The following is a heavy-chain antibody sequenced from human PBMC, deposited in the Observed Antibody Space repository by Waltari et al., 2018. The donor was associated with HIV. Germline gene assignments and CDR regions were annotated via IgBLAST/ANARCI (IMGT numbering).Heavy chain of an antibody. J-gene: IGHJ5*02. CDR3: ARVIGNTKGSWFDP. V-gene: IGHV3-33*01. Sequence: QVQLVESGGGVVQPAKSLRLSCAASGFNFNNFGMVWVRQAPGKGLEWGAVIWYDGSKMYYADSVKGRLTISKDNSKNTLHLQMNSLRAEDTAIYYCARVIGNTKGSWFDPWGQGTLVTVSS. D-gene: IGHD1-7*01. CDR2: IWYDGSKM. CDR1: GFNFNNFG.